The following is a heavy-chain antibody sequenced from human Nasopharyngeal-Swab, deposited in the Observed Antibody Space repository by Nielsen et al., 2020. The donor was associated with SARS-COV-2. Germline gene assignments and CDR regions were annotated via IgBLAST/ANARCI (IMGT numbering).Heavy chain of an antibody. V-gene: IGHV3-73*01. Sequence: GESLKISCAASGFVFSGSAIHWVRQASGRGLEWVGRIGDKAHNYATTYGASVKGRFTISRDDSKNTVFLHMDSLKTEDTALYYCTTDFYFDYWGQGTLVTVSS. CDR2: IGDKAHNYAT. J-gene: IGHJ4*02. CDR1: GFVFSGSA. CDR3: TTDFYFDY.